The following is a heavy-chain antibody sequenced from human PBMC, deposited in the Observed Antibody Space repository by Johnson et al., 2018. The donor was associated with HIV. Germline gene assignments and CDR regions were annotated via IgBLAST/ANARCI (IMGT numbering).Heavy chain of an antibody. Sequence: QVQLVESGEGVVQPGRSLRLSCAASGFTFSSYGMHWVRQAPGKGLEWVAVIWYDGSNKYYADSVKGRFTISRHNSKTTLYLQMNSLRAEDTAVYYCASVYYDILTGYYYDALDIWGRGTMVTVSS. D-gene: IGHD3-9*01. CDR1: GFTFSSYG. CDR2: IWYDGSNK. CDR3: ASVYYDILTGYYYDALDI. J-gene: IGHJ3*02. V-gene: IGHV3-30*19.